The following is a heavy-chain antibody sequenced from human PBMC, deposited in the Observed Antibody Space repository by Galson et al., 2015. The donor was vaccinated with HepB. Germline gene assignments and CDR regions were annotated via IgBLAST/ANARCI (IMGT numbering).Heavy chain of an antibody. D-gene: IGHD6-19*01. CDR3: ARQVAGIAVAGTDYYFDY. CDR2: IYYSGST. V-gene: IGHV4-39*01. Sequence: TLSLTCTVSGGSISSSSYYWGWIRQPPGKGLEWIGSIYYSGSTYYNPSLKSRVTTSVDTSKNQFSLKLSSVTAADTTVYYWARQVAGIAVAGTDYYFDYW. J-gene: IGHJ4*01. CDR1: GGSISSSSYY.